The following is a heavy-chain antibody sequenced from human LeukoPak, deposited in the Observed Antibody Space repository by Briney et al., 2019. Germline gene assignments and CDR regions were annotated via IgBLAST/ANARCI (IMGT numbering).Heavy chain of an antibody. V-gene: IGHV1-2*02. CDR2: INPNSGGT. D-gene: IGHD6-13*01. J-gene: IGHJ3*02. CDR1: GYTFTGYY. Sequence: ASVKVSCKASGYTFTGYYMHWVRQAPGQGLEGMGWINPNSGGTHCAQKFQGRVTMTRDTSISTAYMEQSRLRSDDTAVYYCASPGMTAAGTKAFDIWGQGTMVTVSS. CDR3: ASPGMTAAGTKAFDI.